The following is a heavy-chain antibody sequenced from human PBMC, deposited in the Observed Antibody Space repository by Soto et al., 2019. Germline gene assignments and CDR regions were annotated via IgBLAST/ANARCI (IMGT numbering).Heavy chain of an antibody. CDR2: ISAYNGNT. J-gene: IGHJ6*02. Sequence: ASGKVSCKASGYTFTSYGISWVRQAPGQGLEWMGWISAYNGNTNYAQKLQGRVTMTTDRSTSTAYMELRSLRSDDTAVYYCARDIGRQLLRGYYYYYGMDVWGQGTTVTVSS. V-gene: IGHV1-18*01. D-gene: IGHD2-2*01. CDR3: ARDIGRQLLRGYYYYYGMDV. CDR1: GYTFTSYG.